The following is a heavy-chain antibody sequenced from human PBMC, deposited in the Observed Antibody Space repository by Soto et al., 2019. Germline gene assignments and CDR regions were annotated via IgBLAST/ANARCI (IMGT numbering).Heavy chain of an antibody. CDR2: IYHSGTT. J-gene: IGHJ4*02. D-gene: IGHD3-3*01. V-gene: IGHV4-38-2*01. CDR3: ARTDNVGYYTD. Sequence: PSDTLSLTCAFSGDSISRGYYWAWIRQPPGKGLEYIGSIYHSGTTYYNPSLMSRVTISVDTSKNQFSLNLRSVTAADSAVYYCARTDNVGYYTDCGQGTLVTVSS. CDR1: GDSISRGYY.